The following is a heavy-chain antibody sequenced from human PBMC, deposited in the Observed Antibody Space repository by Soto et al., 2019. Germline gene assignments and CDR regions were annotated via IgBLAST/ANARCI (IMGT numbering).Heavy chain of an antibody. D-gene: IGHD4-17*01. CDR2: IYYGEST. CDR3: ARDMGSAMTTRIFDH. J-gene: IGHJ4*02. V-gene: IGHV4-30-4*01. CDR1: GGSVDSGNHY. Sequence: QVLVQESGPGLVKPSQTLTLSCTVSGGSVDSGNHYWNWIRQPPGKGLEWIGYIYYGESTYYNPSLKSRATISVDTSQSRFSLRLTSETAADTPVYYCARDMGSAMTTRIFDHWGQGTLVTVSS.